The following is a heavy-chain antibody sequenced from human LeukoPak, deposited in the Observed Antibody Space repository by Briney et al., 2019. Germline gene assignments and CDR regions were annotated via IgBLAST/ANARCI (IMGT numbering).Heavy chain of an antibody. CDR3: AKEGPNYGSGSFDY. Sequence: GGSLRLSCAVSGFIFSTYSMNWVRQAPGKGLEWVSAISGSGGSTYYADSVKGRFTISRDNSKNTLYLQMNSLRAEDTAVYYCAKEGPNYGSGSFDYWGQGTLVTVSS. D-gene: IGHD3-10*01. CDR2: ISGSGGST. J-gene: IGHJ4*02. CDR1: GFIFSTYS. V-gene: IGHV3-23*01.